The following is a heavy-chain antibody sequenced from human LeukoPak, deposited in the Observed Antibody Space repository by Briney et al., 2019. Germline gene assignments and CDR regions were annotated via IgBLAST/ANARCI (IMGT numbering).Heavy chain of an antibody. Sequence: SETLSLTCTVSGGSISSYYWSWIRQPAGKGLEWIGRIYTSGSTNYNPSLKSRVTMSVDTSKNQFSLKLSSVTAADTAVYYCARNFYDILTGYYSRFDPWGQGTLVTVSS. D-gene: IGHD3-9*01. J-gene: IGHJ5*02. V-gene: IGHV4-4*07. CDR3: ARNFYDILTGYYSRFDP. CDR2: IYTSGST. CDR1: GGSISSYY.